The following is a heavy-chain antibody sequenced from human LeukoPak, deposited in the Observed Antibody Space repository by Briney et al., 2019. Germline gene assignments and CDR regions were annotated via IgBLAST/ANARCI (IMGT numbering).Heavy chain of an antibody. J-gene: IGHJ4*02. Sequence: GESLKISCKGSGYSFTSYWIGWVCQMPGKGLEWMGIIYPGDSDTRYSPSFQGQVTISADKSISTAYLQWSSLKASDTAMYYCARYAGSGSYYLTFDYWGQGTLVTVSS. D-gene: IGHD3-10*01. CDR1: GYSFTSYW. V-gene: IGHV5-51*01. CDR2: IYPGDSDT. CDR3: ARYAGSGSYYLTFDY.